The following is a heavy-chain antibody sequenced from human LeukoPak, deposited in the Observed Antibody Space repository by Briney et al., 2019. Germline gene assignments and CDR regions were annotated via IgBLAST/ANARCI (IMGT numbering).Heavy chain of an antibody. CDR2: IRYDGSNK. J-gene: IGHJ3*02. CDR1: GFTFSSYG. CDR3: AKDGSRFGESRGAFDI. V-gene: IGHV3-30*02. Sequence: GGSLRLSCAASGFTFSSYGMHWVRQAPGKGLEWVAFIRYDGSNKYYADSVKGRFTISRDNSKNTLYLQMNSLRAEDTAVYYCAKDGSRFGESRGAFDIWGQGTMVTVSS. D-gene: IGHD3-10*01.